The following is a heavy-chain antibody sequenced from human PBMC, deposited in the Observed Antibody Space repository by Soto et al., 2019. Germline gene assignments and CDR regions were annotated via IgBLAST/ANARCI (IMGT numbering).Heavy chain of an antibody. V-gene: IGHV4-31*03. CDR3: ARDKGGGSPKYYYYGMDV. J-gene: IGHJ6*02. D-gene: IGHD2-15*01. CDR2: IYYSGST. Sequence: SETLSLTCTVSGGSISSGGYYWSWIRQHPGKGLEWIGYIYYSGSTYYNPSLKSRVTISVDTSKNQFSLKLSSVTAADTAVYYCARDKGGGSPKYYYYGMDVWGQGTTVTVSS. CDR1: GGSISSGGYY.